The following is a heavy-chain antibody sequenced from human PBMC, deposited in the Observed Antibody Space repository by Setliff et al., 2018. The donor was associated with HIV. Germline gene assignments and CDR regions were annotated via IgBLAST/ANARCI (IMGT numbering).Heavy chain of an antibody. D-gene: IGHD3-10*01. CDR1: GGTFRKYS. V-gene: IGHV1-69*13. CDR3: ARDDHYYDLGSIYSDWYFDL. CDR2: IIPIFGST. Sequence: SVKVSCKASGGTFRKYSISWVRQAPGQGLEWMGGIIPIFGSTRYAQKFKDRVTITADESTDTVEMQLSSLTSEDTAVYYCARDDHYYDLGSIYSDWYFDLWDRGTQVTV. J-gene: IGHJ2*01.